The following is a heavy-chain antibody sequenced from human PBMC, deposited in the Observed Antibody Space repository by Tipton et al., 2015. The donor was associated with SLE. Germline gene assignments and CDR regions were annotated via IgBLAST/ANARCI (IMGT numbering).Heavy chain of an antibody. J-gene: IGHJ4*02. CDR3: ARHLSKGMIVGY. D-gene: IGHD1-26*01. CDR1: GGSISSSSYY. V-gene: IGHV4-39*07. CDR2: IYYSGST. Sequence: LRLSCTVSGGSISSSSYYWGWIRQPPGKGLEWIGSIYYSGSTYYNPSLKSRVTISVDTSKNQFSLKLSSVTAADTAVDYCARHLSKGMIVGYWGQGTLVTVSS.